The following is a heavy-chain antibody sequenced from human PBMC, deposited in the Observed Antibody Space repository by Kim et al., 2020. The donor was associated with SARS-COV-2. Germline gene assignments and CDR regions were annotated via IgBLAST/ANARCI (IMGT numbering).Heavy chain of an antibody. V-gene: IGHV3-53*01. Sequence: GGSLRLSCAASGFTVSSNFINWVRQAPRKGLEWVADINSSGTTYHADSAKDRFTIFSDDSKNTLHLQLNSMLVDDTAAHYCLRGWSGVSGTGYF. J-gene: IGHJ2*01. D-gene: IGHD3-10*01. CDR3: LRGWSGVSGTGYF. CDR2: INSSGTT. CDR1: GFTVSSNF.